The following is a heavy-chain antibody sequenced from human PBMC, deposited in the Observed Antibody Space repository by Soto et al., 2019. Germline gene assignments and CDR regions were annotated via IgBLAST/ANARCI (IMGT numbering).Heavy chain of an antibody. Sequence: GGSLRFSCAASGFTVSNNYMSWVRQAPGKGLEWVSVFDRGGSTYYADSVKGRFTISRDIPKNTLYLQMNSLRVEDTAVYYCARGKMYNYGLDVWGQGTTVTVSS. J-gene: IGHJ6*02. CDR3: ARGKMYNYGLDV. CDR1: GFTVSNNY. CDR2: FDRGGST. V-gene: IGHV3-53*05.